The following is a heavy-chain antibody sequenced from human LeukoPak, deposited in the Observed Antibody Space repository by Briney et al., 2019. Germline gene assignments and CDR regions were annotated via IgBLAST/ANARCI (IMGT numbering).Heavy chain of an antibody. V-gene: IGHV4-4*02. CDR3: ARDVEILVRGKRAPGFDY. Sequence: MASGTLSLTCAVSGGSISSSNWWSWVRQPPGKGLEWIGEIYHSGSTNYNPSLKSRVTISVDKSKNQFSLKLSSVTAADTAVYYCARDVEILVRGKRAPGFDYWGQGTLVTVSS. CDR2: IYHSGST. D-gene: IGHD2-2*03. CDR1: GGSISSSNW. J-gene: IGHJ4*02.